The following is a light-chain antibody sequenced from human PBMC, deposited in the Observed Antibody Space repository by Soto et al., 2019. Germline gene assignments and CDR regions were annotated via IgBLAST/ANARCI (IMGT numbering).Light chain of an antibody. Sequence: QSALTQPPSASGSPGQSVTISCTGTSTDIGGYNYVSWYQQHPGKAPKLMIYEVSKRPSGVPDRFSGSKSGNTASLTVSGLRAEDEADYYCSSYGGSHNLVFGGGTKVTVL. CDR2: EVS. J-gene: IGLJ2*01. CDR3: SSYGGSHNLV. V-gene: IGLV2-8*01. CDR1: STDIGGYNY.